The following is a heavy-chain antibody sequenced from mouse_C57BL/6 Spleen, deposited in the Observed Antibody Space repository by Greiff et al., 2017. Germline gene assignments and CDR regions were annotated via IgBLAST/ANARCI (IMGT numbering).Heavy chain of an antibody. CDR3: ARRDYGNEGFAY. D-gene: IGHD2-1*01. CDR1: GYAFSSFW. V-gene: IGHV1-80*01. CDR2: IYPGDGDT. Sequence: QVQLQQSGAELVKPGASVKISCKASGYAFSSFWMNWVKQRPGKGLEWIGQIYPGDGDTNSTGKFKGKATLTADKSSSTAYMQLSSLTSEDSAVYFCARRDYGNEGFAYWGQGTLVTVSA. J-gene: IGHJ3*01.